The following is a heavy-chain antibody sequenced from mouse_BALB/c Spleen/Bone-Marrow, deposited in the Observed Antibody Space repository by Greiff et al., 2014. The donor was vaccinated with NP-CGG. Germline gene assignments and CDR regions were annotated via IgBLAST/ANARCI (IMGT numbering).Heavy chain of an antibody. D-gene: IGHD2-1*01. CDR1: GYSFTNYW. J-gene: IGHJ3*01. V-gene: IGHV1-74*04. CDR3: ARFGNYEGFAY. CDR2: IHPSDSET. Sequence: VQLQESGAELVRPGASVKLSCKASGYSFTNYWMNWVKQRPGQGLEWIGMIHPSDSETRLNQKFKDKATLTVDKSSSTAYIQLTSPTSEDSAVYYCARFGNYEGFAYWGQGTLVTVSA.